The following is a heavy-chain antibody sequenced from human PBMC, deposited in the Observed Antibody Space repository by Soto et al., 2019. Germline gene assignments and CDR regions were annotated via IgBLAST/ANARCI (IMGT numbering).Heavy chain of an antibody. J-gene: IGHJ6*03. CDR3: AKDIAVTKTYYYYYMDV. Sequence: EVLLLESGGGLVQPGGSLRLSCAASGFTFSSYAMSWVRQAPGKGLEWVSAISGSGGSTYYADSVKGRFTISRDNSKNTLYLQMNSLRAEDTAVYYCAKDIAVTKTYYYYYMDVWGNGTTVTVSS. CDR2: ISGSGGST. D-gene: IGHD4-17*01. CDR1: GFTFSSYA. V-gene: IGHV3-23*01.